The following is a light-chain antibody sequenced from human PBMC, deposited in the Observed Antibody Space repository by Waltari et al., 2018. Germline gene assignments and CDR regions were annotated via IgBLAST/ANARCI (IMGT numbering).Light chain of an antibody. J-gene: IGKJ2*01. CDR2: GAS. CDR1: QSVNSRY. CDR3: QQYDTSPPEYT. Sequence: EIVLTQSPGTLSFSPGESAILSCRASQSVNSRYLAWYQQKPGQAPRLLISGASSRATGIPDRFSGSGSGTDFTLTISRLEPEDFAVYYCQQYDTSPPEYTFGQGTKLEIK. V-gene: IGKV3-20*01.